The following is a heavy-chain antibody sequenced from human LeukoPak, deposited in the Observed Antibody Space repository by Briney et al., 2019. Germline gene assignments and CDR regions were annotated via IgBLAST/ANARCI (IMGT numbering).Heavy chain of an antibody. CDR2: IKEDGGEK. Sequence: GGSLRLSCAASGFTFSSYWMSWARQAPGKGLEWAANIKEDGGEKNYVDSVKGRFTISRDNAKNSLYLQMNSLRAEDTAVYYCARDRGYSTFDYWGQGTLVTVSS. J-gene: IGHJ4*02. D-gene: IGHD4-23*01. CDR3: ARDRGYSTFDY. CDR1: GFTFSSYW. V-gene: IGHV3-7*01.